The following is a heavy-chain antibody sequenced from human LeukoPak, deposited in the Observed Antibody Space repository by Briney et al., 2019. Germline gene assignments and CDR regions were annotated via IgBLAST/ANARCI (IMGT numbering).Heavy chain of an antibody. Sequence: SQTLSLTCAVSGGSISSGGYSWSWLRQPPGTGLEWIGYIYHSGSTNYNPSLKSRVTISVDTSKNQFSLKLSSVTAADTAVYYCARYDSSGYPDYYYYGMDVWGQGTTVTVSS. CDR1: GGSISSGGYS. CDR3: ARYDSSGYPDYYYYGMDV. V-gene: IGHV4-30-2*02. CDR2: IYHSGST. D-gene: IGHD3-22*01. J-gene: IGHJ6*02.